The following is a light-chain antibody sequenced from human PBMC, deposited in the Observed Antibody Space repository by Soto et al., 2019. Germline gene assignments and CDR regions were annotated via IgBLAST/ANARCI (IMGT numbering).Light chain of an antibody. Sequence: QSALTQPASVSGSPGQSITISCTGTSSDVGGYNYVSWYQQHPGKAPKLMIYDVSNRPSGVSNRFSGSKSGNTASLTISGRPAEDEADYYCSSYTSSSTRVFGGGTKLTVL. J-gene: IGLJ2*01. CDR3: SSYTSSSTRV. V-gene: IGLV2-14*01. CDR1: SSDVGGYNY. CDR2: DVS.